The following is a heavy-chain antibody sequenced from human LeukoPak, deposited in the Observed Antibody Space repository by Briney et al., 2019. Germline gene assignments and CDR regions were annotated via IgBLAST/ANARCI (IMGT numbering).Heavy chain of an antibody. CDR2: IRYDGNNK. D-gene: IGHD3-22*01. J-gene: IGHJ4*02. V-gene: IGHV3-33*01. Sequence: SVKVSCKASGYTFTGYYMHWVRQAPGKGLEWVAVIRYDGNNKFYVDSVRGRFTISRDNSKNTLYLQMNSLRAEDTAVYYCARAYYSDITDYPYIGYWGQGVLVTVSS. CDR1: GYTFTGYY. CDR3: ARAYYSDITDYPYIGY.